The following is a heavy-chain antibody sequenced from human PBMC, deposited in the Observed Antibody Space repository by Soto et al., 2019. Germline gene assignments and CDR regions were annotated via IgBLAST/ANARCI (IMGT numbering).Heavy chain of an antibody. D-gene: IGHD2-8*02. Sequence: SETLSLTCAVYGGSFSGYYWTWIRQPPGTGLEWIGEINHSGSTNYNPSFKSRVTISVDTSKNQFSLKLTFVTASDTAVYYCARDKITGLFDYWGQGTLVT. CDR1: GGSFSGYY. J-gene: IGHJ4*02. CDR2: INHSGST. CDR3: ARDKITGLFDY. V-gene: IGHV4-34*01.